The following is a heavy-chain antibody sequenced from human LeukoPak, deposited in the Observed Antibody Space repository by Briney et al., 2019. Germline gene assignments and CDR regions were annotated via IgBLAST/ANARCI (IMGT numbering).Heavy chain of an antibody. V-gene: IGHV4-39*07. CDR1: GGSISSSSYY. CDR2: IYYSGST. Sequence: SETLSLTCTVSGGSISSSSYYWGWIRQPPGKGLEWIGSIYYSGSTYYNPSLKSRVTISVDTSKNQFSLKLSSVTAADTAVYYCARVFVATVNYFDYWGQGTLVTVSS. D-gene: IGHD5-12*01. J-gene: IGHJ4*02. CDR3: ARVFVATVNYFDY.